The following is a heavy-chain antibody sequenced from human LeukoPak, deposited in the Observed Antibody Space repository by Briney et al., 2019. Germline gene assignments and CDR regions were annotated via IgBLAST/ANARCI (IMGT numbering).Heavy chain of an antibody. CDR1: GFTFSSYI. CDR2: ISSSSRYI. D-gene: IGHD3-3*01. J-gene: IGHJ4*02. Sequence: GGSLRLSCAASGFTFSSYIMNWVRQAPGKGLEWVSSISSSSRYIYYADSVKGRFTISRENAKNSLYLQMNSLRAGDTAVYYCARAHEWLPDYWGQGTLVTVSS. CDR3: ARAHEWLPDY. V-gene: IGHV3-21*01.